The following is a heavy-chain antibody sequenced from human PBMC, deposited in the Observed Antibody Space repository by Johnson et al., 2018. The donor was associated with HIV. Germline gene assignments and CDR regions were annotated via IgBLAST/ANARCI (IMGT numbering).Heavy chain of an antibody. Sequence: QVQLVESGGGSVKPGGSLRLSCAASGITFSNAWMSWVRQAPGKGLEWVAVISYDGSNKYYAESVKGRFTISGDNSKNTLYLQMNSRRAEDTDVYYCARDITAARPSAFDIWGQGTMVTVSS. J-gene: IGHJ3*02. V-gene: IGHV3-30*03. CDR1: GITFSNAW. CDR2: ISYDGSNK. D-gene: IGHD6-6*01. CDR3: ARDITAARPSAFDI.